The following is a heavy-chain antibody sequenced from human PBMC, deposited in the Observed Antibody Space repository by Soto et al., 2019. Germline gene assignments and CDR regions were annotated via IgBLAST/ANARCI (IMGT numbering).Heavy chain of an antibody. J-gene: IGHJ3*02. D-gene: IGHD1-26*01. CDR3: ARHGITGSYYDAFDI. CDR2: IKYSGTT. V-gene: IGHV4-39*01. CDR1: GGSIRRSRCH. Sequence: SETLSHTCTVSGGSIRRSRCHRRWIRQPPLKGLEWIASIKYSGTTFYHPSLKSRGTLSVDTSKNQFALKLSSVTAAETAVYYCARHGITGSYYDAFDIWGQGTMVT.